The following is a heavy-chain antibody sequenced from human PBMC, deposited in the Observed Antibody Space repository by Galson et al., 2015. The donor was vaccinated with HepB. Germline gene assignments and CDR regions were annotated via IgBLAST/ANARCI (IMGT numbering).Heavy chain of an antibody. CDR1: GFTVSSNY. V-gene: IGHV3-53*01. CDR2: IFSGDST. D-gene: IGHD3-10*01. CDR3: ARGMSHYGSGRSPFFNY. Sequence: SLRLSCAASGFTVSSNYMSWVRQAPGKGLECVSVIFSGDSTYYADSVKGRFTISRDNSKNTLYLQMNSLRAEDTAVYYCARGMSHYGSGRSPFFNYWGQEPCSPSPQ. J-gene: IGHJ4*01.